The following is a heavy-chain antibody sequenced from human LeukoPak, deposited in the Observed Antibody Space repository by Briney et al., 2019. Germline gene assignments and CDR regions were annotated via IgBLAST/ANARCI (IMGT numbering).Heavy chain of an antibody. J-gene: IGHJ4*02. CDR3: ARLSSWYYFDY. CDR2: IYTSGTT. D-gene: IGHD2-8*02. Sequence: SETLSLTCTVSGGSISIYYWSWIRQPAGKGLEWIGRIYTSGTTNYNTTLKSRLTMSVDTSKNQFSLKLSSVTAADTAVYYCARLSSWYYFDYWGQGTLVTVSS. V-gene: IGHV4-4*07. CDR1: GGSISIYY.